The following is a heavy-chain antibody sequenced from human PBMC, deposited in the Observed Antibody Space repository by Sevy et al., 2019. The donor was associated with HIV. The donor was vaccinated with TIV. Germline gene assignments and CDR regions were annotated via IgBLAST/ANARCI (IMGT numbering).Heavy chain of an antibody. D-gene: IGHD2-15*01. CDR1: GFTFNMYW. Sequence: GGSLRLSCAASGFTFNMYWMTWVRQAPGKGLEWVANIKEDGSERNYLDSVKGRFPISRDNAKESLYLQFNSLRAEDTAVYYCARHCSGGSCYSLHPHYYYGMDVWGQGTTVTVSS. V-gene: IGHV3-7*01. CDR2: IKEDGSER. CDR3: ARHCSGGSCYSLHPHYYYGMDV. J-gene: IGHJ6*02.